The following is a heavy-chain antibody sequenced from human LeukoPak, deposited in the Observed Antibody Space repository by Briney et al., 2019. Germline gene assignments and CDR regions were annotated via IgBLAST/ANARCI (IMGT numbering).Heavy chain of an antibody. D-gene: IGHD1-14*01. CDR3: ARVGREPNGGFDY. Sequence: SETLSLTCAVYGGSFSGYYWSWIRQPPGKGLEWIGEINHSGSTNYNPPLKSRVTISVDTSKNQFSLKLSSVTAADTAVYYCARVGREPNGGFDYWGQGTLVTVSS. CDR2: INHSGST. V-gene: IGHV4-34*01. J-gene: IGHJ4*02. CDR1: GGSFSGYY.